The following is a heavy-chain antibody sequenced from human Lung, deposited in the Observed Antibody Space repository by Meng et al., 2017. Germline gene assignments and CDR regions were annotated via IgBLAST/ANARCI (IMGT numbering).Heavy chain of an antibody. CDR2: INSDGSST. CDR3: AKYSYGLGDYLDY. CDR1: GFTFSSYW. V-gene: IGHV3-74*01. Sequence: GGSLRLSCAASGFTFSSYWMHWVRQAPGKGLVWVSRINSDGSSTSYADSVKGRFAISRHNSKNTLYLQMNSLRAEDTALYYCAKYSYGLGDYLDYWGQGALVTVSS. D-gene: IGHD5-18*01. J-gene: IGHJ4*02.